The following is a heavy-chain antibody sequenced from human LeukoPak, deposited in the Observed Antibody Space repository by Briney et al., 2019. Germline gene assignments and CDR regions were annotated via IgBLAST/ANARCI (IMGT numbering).Heavy chain of an antibody. D-gene: IGHD6-19*01. CDR2: IYHSGST. CDR3: ARRHSSGWFYY. Sequence: SETLSLTCAVSGYSISSGYYWGWIRQPPGKGLEWIGSIYHSGSTYYNPSLKSRVTVSVDTSKNQFSLKVNSVTAADTAVYYCARRHSSGWFYYWGQGTLVTVSS. CDR1: GYSISSGYY. V-gene: IGHV4-38-2*01. J-gene: IGHJ4*02.